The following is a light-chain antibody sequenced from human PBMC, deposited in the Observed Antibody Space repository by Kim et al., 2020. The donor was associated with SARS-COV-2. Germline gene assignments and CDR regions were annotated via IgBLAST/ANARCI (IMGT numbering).Light chain of an antibody. CDR1: QDITTS. CDR2: GAS. J-gene: IGKJ4*01. Sequence: ASVGERVTITCQASQDITTSFNWFQLKPGKAPKLLIYGASNLEAGVPSRFSGSGSGVDFTFTITSLQPEDIATYFCLQFDDLPLTFGGGTKVEIK. CDR3: LQFDDLPLT. V-gene: IGKV1-33*01.